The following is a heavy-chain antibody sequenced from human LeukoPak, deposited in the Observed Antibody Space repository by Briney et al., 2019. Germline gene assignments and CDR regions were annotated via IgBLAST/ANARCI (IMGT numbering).Heavy chain of an antibody. J-gene: IGHJ5*02. V-gene: IGHV1-8*03. CDR1: GYTFTSYD. Sequence: ASVKVSCKASGYTFTSYDINWVRQATGQGLEWMGWMNPNSGNTGYAQKFQGRVTITRNTSISTAYMELTRLRSDDTAVYYCATFEVGAWGQGTLVTVSS. D-gene: IGHD3-10*01. CDR3: ATFEVGA. CDR2: MNPNSGNT.